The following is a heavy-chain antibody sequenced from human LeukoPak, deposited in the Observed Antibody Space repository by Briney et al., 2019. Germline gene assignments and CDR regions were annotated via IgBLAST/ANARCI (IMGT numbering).Heavy chain of an antibody. V-gene: IGHV3-30*02. J-gene: IGHJ4*02. CDR3: AKGYCSGTSCYSGLD. CDR1: GFTFSSYG. Sequence: EGSLRLSCVASGFTFSSYGMHWVRQAPGKGLEWVAFIRYDGSNKYYADSVKGRFTISRDNSKNTLSLQMNSLRPEDTAVYYCAKGYCSGTSCYSGLDWGQGILVTVSS. D-gene: IGHD2-2*01. CDR2: IRYDGSNK.